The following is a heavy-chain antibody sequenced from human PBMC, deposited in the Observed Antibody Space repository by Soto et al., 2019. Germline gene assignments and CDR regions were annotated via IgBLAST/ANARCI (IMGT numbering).Heavy chain of an antibody. CDR2: ISPSGTT. CDR1: GGSFSDNY. J-gene: IGHJ4*02. D-gene: IGHD3-10*01. CDR3: VTSLWFGTQPEI. Sequence: QVQVQQWGAGLLKPSETLSLTCAVYGGSFSDNYWTWFRQPPGKGLEWIGEISPSGTTKYIASLRSRATISVDTSKRHYSLKVTSVTGADTAVYYCVTSLWFGTQPEIWGQGARVTVSS. V-gene: IGHV4-34*01.